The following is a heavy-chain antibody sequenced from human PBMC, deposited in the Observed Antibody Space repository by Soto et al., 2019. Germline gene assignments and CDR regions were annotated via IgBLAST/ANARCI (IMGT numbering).Heavy chain of an antibody. Sequence: EVQLLESGGGLVQPGGSLRLSCAASGFTFSSYAMSWVRQAPGKGLEWVSAISGSGGSTYYADSVKGRFTISRDNSKNTLYLQMDSLRAEDTAVYYCAKARWFGELLLDYSGQGTLVTVSS. D-gene: IGHD3-10*01. CDR1: GFTFSSYA. J-gene: IGHJ4*02. CDR2: ISGSGGST. CDR3: AKARWFGELLLDY. V-gene: IGHV3-23*01.